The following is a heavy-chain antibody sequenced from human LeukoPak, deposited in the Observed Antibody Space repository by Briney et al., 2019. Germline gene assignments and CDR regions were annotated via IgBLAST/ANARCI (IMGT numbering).Heavy chain of an antibody. CDR3: AKASGTGDAFDI. CDR1: RFTFTRYA. D-gene: IGHD2-8*02. V-gene: IGHV3-23*01. Sequence: GGSLRLSCAASRFTFTRYAMSWVRQAPGKGLDWVSAISGSGGSTYYAASVKGRFTISIDNSKNTLYLQMNSLRAEDTAVYYCAKASGTGDAFDIWGQGTMVTVSS. CDR2: ISGSGGST. J-gene: IGHJ3*02.